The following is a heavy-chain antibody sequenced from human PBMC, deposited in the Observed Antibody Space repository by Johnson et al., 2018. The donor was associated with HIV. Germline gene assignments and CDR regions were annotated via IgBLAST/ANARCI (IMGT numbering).Heavy chain of an antibody. V-gene: IGHV3-53*01. Sequence: VQLVESGGGLIQPGGSLRLSCAASGFTVSSNYMSWVRQAPGKGLEWVSVIYSGGATYYTDSVKGRFTISRDNSKNTVYLQMNSLRVEDTAVYYCARAYTYGAFDIWGQGTMVTVSS. CDR3: ARAYTYGAFDI. D-gene: IGHD5-18*01. CDR2: IYSGGAT. CDR1: GFTVSSNY. J-gene: IGHJ3*02.